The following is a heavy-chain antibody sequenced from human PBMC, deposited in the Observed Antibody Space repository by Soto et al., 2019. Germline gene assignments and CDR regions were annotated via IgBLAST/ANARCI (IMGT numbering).Heavy chain of an antibody. J-gene: IGHJ5*02. V-gene: IGHV1-18*01. Sequence: GASVKVSCKASGYTFTSYGISWVRQAPGQGLEWMGWISAYNGNTNYAQKLQGRVTMTTDTSTSTAYMELRSLRSDDTAVYYCARDSRGVITPNWFDPWGQGTLVTVSS. CDR1: GYTFTSYG. CDR3: ARDSRGVITPNWFDP. D-gene: IGHD3-10*01. CDR2: ISAYNGNT.